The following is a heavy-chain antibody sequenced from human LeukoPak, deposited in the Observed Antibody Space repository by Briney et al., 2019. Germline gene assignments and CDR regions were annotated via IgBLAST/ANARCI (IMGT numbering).Heavy chain of an antibody. Sequence: PGGSLRLSCAASGFTFNTYWMSWVRQAPGKGLEWVANIKEDGSGKYYVDSVKGRFTISRDNAQNSLYLQMNSLRVEDTAVYYCARLPLTARLHFEYWGQGTLVTVSS. J-gene: IGHJ4*02. D-gene: IGHD5-12*01. CDR2: IKEDGSGK. V-gene: IGHV3-7*05. CDR3: ARLPLTARLHFEY. CDR1: GFTFNTYW.